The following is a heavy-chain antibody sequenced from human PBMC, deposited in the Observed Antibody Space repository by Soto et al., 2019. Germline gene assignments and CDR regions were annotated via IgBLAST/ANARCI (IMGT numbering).Heavy chain of an antibody. CDR2: IYYSGST. V-gene: IGHV4-59*01. CDR1: GGSISSYY. CDR3: ARDARVPFYPGPVVQQLVPSHYYYYGMDV. D-gene: IGHD6-13*01. J-gene: IGHJ6*02. Sequence: SETLSLTCTVSGGSISSYYCSWIRQPPGKGLEWIGYIYYSGSTNYNPSLKSRVTISVDTSKNQFSLKLSSVTAADTAVYYCARDARVPFYPGPVVQQLVPSHYYYYGMDVWGQGTTVSVSS.